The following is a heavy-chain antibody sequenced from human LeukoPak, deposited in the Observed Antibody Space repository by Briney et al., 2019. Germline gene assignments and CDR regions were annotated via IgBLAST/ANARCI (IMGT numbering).Heavy chain of an antibody. D-gene: IGHD3-10*02. V-gene: IGHV3-74*01. CDR1: GFTFSSFW. Sequence: GGSLRLSCAASGFTFSSFWMHWVRQAPGKGLVWVSRINSDGSSTNCADSVKGRFTISRDNSRNTLYLQMNSLRVDDTAVYYCARDLCWGCFDDWGQGNLVTVSS. J-gene: IGHJ4*02. CDR3: ARDLCWGCFDD. CDR2: INSDGSST.